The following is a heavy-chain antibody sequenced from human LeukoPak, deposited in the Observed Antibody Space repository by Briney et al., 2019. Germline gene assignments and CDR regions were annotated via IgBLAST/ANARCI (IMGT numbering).Heavy chain of an antibody. V-gene: IGHV4-39*01. CDR2: IYYSGST. Sequence: SETLSLACTVSGGSISSSSYYWGWIRQPPGKGLEWIGSIYYSGSTYYNPSLKSRVTISVDTSKNQISLKLSSVTAADTAVYYCARVVPRRYCSSTSCYEFDYWGQGTLVTVSS. CDR1: GGSISSSSYY. J-gene: IGHJ4*02. D-gene: IGHD2-2*01. CDR3: ARVVPRRYCSSTSCYEFDY.